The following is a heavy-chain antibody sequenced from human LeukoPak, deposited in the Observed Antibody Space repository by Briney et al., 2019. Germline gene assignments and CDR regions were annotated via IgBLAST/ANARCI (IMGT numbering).Heavy chain of an antibody. J-gene: IGHJ6*02. CDR3: ASRPSAGKGYYYYYGMDV. CDR1: GFTFSSYT. V-gene: IGHV3-23*01. CDR2: ITGSGDST. Sequence: GGSLRLSCAASGFTFSSYTMSWVRQAPGKGLEWVSSITGSGDSTYDADSVKGRFTISRDNSKNTLYLQVNSLRAEDTAVYYCASRPSAGKGYYYYYGMDVWGQGTTVTVSS.